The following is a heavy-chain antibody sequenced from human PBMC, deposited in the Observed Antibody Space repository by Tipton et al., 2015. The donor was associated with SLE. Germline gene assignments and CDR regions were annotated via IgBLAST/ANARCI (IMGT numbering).Heavy chain of an antibody. V-gene: IGHV3-48*03. CDR2: ISSSGSTI. CDR3: ARGDSSGYKGLYFDY. D-gene: IGHD3-22*01. Sequence: SLRLSCAASGFTFSSYEMNWVRQAPGKGLEWVSYISSSGSTIYYADSVKGRFTISRDNAKNSLYPQMNSLRAEDTAVYYCARGDSSGYKGLYFDYWGQGTLVTVSS. CDR1: GFTFSSYE. J-gene: IGHJ4*02.